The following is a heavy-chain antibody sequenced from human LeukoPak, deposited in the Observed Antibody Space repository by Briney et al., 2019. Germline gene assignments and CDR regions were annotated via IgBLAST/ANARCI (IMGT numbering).Heavy chain of an antibody. V-gene: IGHV4-39*01. J-gene: IGHJ4*02. CDR1: GGSISSSSYY. Sequence: PSETLSLTCTVSGGSISSSSYYWGWTRQPPGKGLEWIGSIYYSGSTYYNPSLKSRVTISVDTSKNQFSLKLSSVTAADTAVYYCARQGKWLRKYYFDYWGQGTLVTVSS. CDR3: ARQGKWLRKYYFDY. CDR2: IYYSGST. D-gene: IGHD5-12*01.